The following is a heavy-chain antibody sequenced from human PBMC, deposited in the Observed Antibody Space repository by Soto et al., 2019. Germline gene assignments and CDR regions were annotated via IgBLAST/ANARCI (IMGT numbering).Heavy chain of an antibody. CDR2: ISGSGGST. CDR3: AKDGYWGGDCYMGAFDI. D-gene: IGHD2-21*01. V-gene: IGHV3-23*01. CDR1: GFTFSNHA. Sequence: PGGSLRLSWAASGFTFSNHAMSLVRQAQGKGLEWVSAISGSGGSTYYADSVKGRFTISRDNSKNTLYLQMNSLRAEDTAVYYCAKDGYWGGDCYMGAFDIWGQGTMVTVSS. J-gene: IGHJ3*02.